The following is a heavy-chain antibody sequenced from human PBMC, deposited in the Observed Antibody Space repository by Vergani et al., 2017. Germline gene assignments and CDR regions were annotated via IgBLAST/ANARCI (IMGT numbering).Heavy chain of an antibody. Sequence: QVQLQESGPGLVKPSETLSLTCAVSGFSIDNGYYWDWIRPPPGKGLEWIGSIYRTGRTHFNPSLKSRVTISVDTSNNHFSLRLNSLTAADTAVYYCARRSGIVYDIFRGTQYFFDFWGQGTLVTVSS. V-gene: IGHV4-38-2*01. CDR2: IYRTGRT. CDR3: ARRSGIVYDIFRGTQYFFDF. D-gene: IGHD3-9*01. CDR1: GFSIDNGYY. J-gene: IGHJ4*02.